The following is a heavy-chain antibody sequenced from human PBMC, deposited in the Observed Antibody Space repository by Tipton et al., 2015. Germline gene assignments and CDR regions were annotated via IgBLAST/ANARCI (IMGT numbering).Heavy chain of an antibody. J-gene: IGHJ6*02. CDR2: IYYSGNT. CDR1: GGPFRGYF. V-gene: IGHV4-59*01. Sequence: TLSLTCAVNGGPFRGYFWTWIRQPPGKALEWIGYIYYSGNTNYNPSLNSRVTISVDTSKNQFSLKLSSVTAADTAVYYCARDWIDFWSGIKGDYGMDAWGQGTTVTVSS. D-gene: IGHD3-3*01. CDR3: ARDWIDFWSGIKGDYGMDA.